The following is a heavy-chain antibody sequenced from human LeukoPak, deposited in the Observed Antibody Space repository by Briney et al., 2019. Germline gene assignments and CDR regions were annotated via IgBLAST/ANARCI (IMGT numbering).Heavy chain of an antibody. Sequence: SVKVSCKASGTTFSSYALTWVRQAPGQGLEWLGRIIPMMGTASYSDKYKGRISISADESTSTAHMELSNLRLEDTAVFYCASRGSSSYYSIDHWGQGTLTTVSS. CDR1: GTTFSSYA. V-gene: IGHV1-69*11. CDR2: IIPMMGTA. CDR3: ASRGSSSYYSIDH. J-gene: IGHJ4*02. D-gene: IGHD3-22*01.